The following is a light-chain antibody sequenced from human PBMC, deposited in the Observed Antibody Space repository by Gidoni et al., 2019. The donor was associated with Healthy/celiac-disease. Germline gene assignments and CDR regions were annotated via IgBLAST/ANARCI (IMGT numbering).Light chain of an antibody. Sequence: EIVMTQSPATLSVSPGERATLSCRASQSVSSNLAWYQQKPGQAPRLLIYGASTRATGIPARFSGSGSGTEFTLTISSLQSEDFAVYYCQQYNTWPPITFXQXTRLEIK. CDR1: QSVSSN. J-gene: IGKJ5*01. CDR2: GAS. CDR3: QQYNTWPPIT. V-gene: IGKV3-15*01.